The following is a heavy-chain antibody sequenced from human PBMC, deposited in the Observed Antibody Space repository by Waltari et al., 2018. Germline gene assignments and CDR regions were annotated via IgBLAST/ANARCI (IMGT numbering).Heavy chain of an antibody. J-gene: IGHJ3*02. CDR3: ARDQWFAFDI. CDR1: GFTLSRYW. CDR2: IKKDGSEE. Sequence: EVQLVESGGGLVQPGGSRRLACAASGFTLSRYWMSWVRQAPGKGLEWVANIKKDGSEEYYVDSVRGRFTISRDNAKNSLYLQMNSLRPEDTAVYYCARDQWFAFDIWGQGTMVTVSS. V-gene: IGHV3-7*01. D-gene: IGHD3-22*01.